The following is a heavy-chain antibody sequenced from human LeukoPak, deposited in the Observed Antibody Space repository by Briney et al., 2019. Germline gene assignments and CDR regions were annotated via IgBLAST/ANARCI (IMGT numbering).Heavy chain of an antibody. Sequence: GSLRLSCAASGFTVSSNYMSWVRQAPGKGLEWVSLLYSGGTTYYGDAVKGRFTISRDDSKNTLYLQMSSLRAEDTAVYYCASASAWYRIDYWGQGTLVTVSS. V-gene: IGHV3-66*01. CDR2: LYSGGTT. CDR3: ASASAWYRIDY. J-gene: IGHJ4*02. D-gene: IGHD6-19*01. CDR1: GFTVSSNY.